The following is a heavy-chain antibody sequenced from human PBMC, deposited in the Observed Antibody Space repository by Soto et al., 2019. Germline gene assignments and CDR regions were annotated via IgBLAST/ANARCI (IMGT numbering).Heavy chain of an antibody. CDR1: GFTFSSYA. CDR2: ISGSGGST. D-gene: IGHD3-22*01. Sequence: GGSLRLSCAASGFTFSSYAMSWVRQAPGKGLEWVSAISGSGGSTYYADSVKGRFTISRDNSKNTLYLQMNSLRAEDTAVYYCAKDTYDSSGYYYVGIFDYWGQGTLVTVSS. V-gene: IGHV3-23*01. CDR3: AKDTYDSSGYYYVGIFDY. J-gene: IGHJ4*02.